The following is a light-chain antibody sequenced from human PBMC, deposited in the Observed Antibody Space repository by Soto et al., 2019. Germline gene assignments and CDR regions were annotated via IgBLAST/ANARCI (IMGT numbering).Light chain of an antibody. V-gene: IGLV2-14*03. CDR2: GVT. CDR1: SSDVGNSDY. J-gene: IGLJ2*01. CDR3: SSSATGNTSHVV. Sequence: QSALTQPASVSGSPGQSITISCTGTSSDVGNSDYVSWYQHHPGKAPKLMISGVTNRPSGVSNRFSGSKSGNTASLTISGLQAEDEADYYCSSSATGNTSHVVFGGGTKVTVL.